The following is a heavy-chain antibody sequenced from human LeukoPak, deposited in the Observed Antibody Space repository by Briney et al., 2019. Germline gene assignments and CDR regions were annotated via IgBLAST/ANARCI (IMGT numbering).Heavy chain of an antibody. J-gene: IGHJ5*02. Sequence: ASVKVSCKASGYTFTGYYMHWVRQAPGQGLEWMGWINPNSGGTNYAQKFQGRVTMTRDTSISTAYMELSRLRSDDTAVYYCATVVPAAMGWFDPWGQGTLVTVSP. CDR1: GYTFTGYY. D-gene: IGHD2-2*01. CDR3: ATVVPAAMGWFDP. V-gene: IGHV1-2*02. CDR2: INPNSGGT.